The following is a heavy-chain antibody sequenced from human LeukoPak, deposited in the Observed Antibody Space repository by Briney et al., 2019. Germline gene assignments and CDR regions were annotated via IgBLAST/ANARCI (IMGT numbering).Heavy chain of an antibody. CDR1: GGSVSSGCYY. CDR3: ARAPIRYCSGGTCYSHFDY. J-gene: IGHJ4*02. Sequence: SETLSLTCSVSGGSVSSGCYYWNWIRQPPGKGLEWIGYIYYSGSTNYNPSLQSRVTISVDTSRSQFSLKLSSVTAADTAMYYCARAPIRYCSGGTCYSHFDYWGQGTLVTVSS. D-gene: IGHD2-15*01. CDR2: IYYSGST. V-gene: IGHV4-61*01.